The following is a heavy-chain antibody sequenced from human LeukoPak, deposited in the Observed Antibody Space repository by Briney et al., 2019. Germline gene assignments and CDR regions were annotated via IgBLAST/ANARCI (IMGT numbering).Heavy chain of an antibody. J-gene: IGHJ6*03. Sequence: SETLSLTCAVFDSSISSNYYWAWIRQSPGRGLEWIGSIHHRGSTHFNPSLKSRVSISVDTSRNRFSVRLTSVTAADTAVYYCARVYYDFWSSHMTFCNMDVWGKGTTVTVSS. CDR1: DSSISSNYY. CDR2: IHHRGST. CDR3: ARVYYDFWSSHMTFCNMDV. V-gene: IGHV4-38-2*01. D-gene: IGHD3-3*01.